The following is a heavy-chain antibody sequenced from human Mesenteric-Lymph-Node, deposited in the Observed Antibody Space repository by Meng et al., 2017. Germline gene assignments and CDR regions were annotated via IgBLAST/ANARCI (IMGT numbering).Heavy chain of an antibody. CDR3: ARGDTAMLMIDY. Sequence: ASVKVSCKASGYTFTNYAMHWVRQAPGQRLEWMGWINVGNGNTKYSQKFQGRVTITRDTSASTAYMELGSLRSADTAVYYCARGDTAMLMIDYWGQGTLVTVSS. CDR2: INVGNGNT. D-gene: IGHD5-18*01. V-gene: IGHV1-3*01. J-gene: IGHJ4*02. CDR1: GYTFTNYA.